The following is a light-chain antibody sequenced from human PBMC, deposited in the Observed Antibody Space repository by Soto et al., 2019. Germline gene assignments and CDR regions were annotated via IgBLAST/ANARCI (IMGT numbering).Light chain of an antibody. Sequence: DILLTQSPGTLSLSPGERATLSWRARETVNSNYFAWCQHKRGQAPRLLIYGASSTATGIPDRFSGSGSGTDFTLTITRLEPEDFAIDYCQQYGSSRTFGQGTKVDIK. CDR1: ETVNSNY. CDR3: QQYGSSRT. J-gene: IGKJ1*01. CDR2: GAS. V-gene: IGKV3-20*01.